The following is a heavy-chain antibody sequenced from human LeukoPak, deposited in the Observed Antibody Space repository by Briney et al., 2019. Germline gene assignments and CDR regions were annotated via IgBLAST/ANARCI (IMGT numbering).Heavy chain of an antibody. CDR1: GFTFSSYW. V-gene: IGHV3-74*01. CDR2: INSDGSST. CDR3: SGGYSYYFDF. Sequence: GGSLRLSCAASGFTFSSYWMYWVRQAPGKGLVWVSRINSDGSSTSYADSVKGRFTISRDNAKNTLYLQMNSLRAEDTAVYYCSGGYSYYFDFWGQGTLVTVSS. D-gene: IGHD3-22*01. J-gene: IGHJ4*02.